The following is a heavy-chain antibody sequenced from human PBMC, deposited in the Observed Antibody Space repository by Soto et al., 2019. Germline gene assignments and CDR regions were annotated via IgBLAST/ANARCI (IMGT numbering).Heavy chain of an antibody. CDR3: ARTLYSYGPRFDY. Sequence: ASETLCLTCTVSGGSISSYYWSWIRQPPGKGLEWIGYIYYSGSTNYNPSLKSRVTISVDTSKNQFSLKLSSVTAADTAVYYCARTLYSYGPRFDYWGQGTLVTVSS. CDR2: IYYSGST. CDR1: GGSISSYY. J-gene: IGHJ4*02. D-gene: IGHD5-18*01. V-gene: IGHV4-59*01.